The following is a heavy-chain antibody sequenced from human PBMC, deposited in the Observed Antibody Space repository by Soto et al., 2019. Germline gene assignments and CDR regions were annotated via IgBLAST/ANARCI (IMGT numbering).Heavy chain of an antibody. CDR1: GYSISSGYY. Sequence: PSETLSLTCAVSGYSISSGYYWGWIRQPPGKGLEWIGSIYHSGSTYYNPSLKSRVTISVDTSKNQFSLKLSSVTAADTAVYYRARHVGVGATYDYWGQGTLVTVSS. D-gene: IGHD1-26*01. V-gene: IGHV4-38-2*01. CDR3: ARHVGVGATYDY. CDR2: IYHSGST. J-gene: IGHJ4*02.